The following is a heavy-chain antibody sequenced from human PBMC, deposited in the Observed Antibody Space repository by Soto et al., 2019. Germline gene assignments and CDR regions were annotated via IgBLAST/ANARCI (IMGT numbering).Heavy chain of an antibody. Sequence: SGPTLVNPTQPLTLTCTFSGFSLTTSGMCVSWIRQPPGKALEWLALIDWDDDKYYSTSLKTRLTISKDTSKNQVVLTMTNMDPVDTATYYCARILTSGKYYYYGMDVWGQGTTVTVSS. V-gene: IGHV2-70*01. CDR3: ARILTSGKYYYYGMDV. CDR1: GFSLTTSGMC. CDR2: IDWDDDK. J-gene: IGHJ6*02.